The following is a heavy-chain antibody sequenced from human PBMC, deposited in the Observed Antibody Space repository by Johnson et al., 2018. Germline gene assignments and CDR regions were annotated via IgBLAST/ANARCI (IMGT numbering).Heavy chain of an antibody. Sequence: VQLVESGGGLVQPGGSLRLSCAASGFTFSSYWMSWVRQAPGKGLEWVANIKQDGSEKYYVDSVKGRFTISRDNAKNSLYLQMNSLRAEDTAVYYGARESGYSYGYGRVPFDYWGQGTLVTVSS. CDR3: ARESGYSYGYGRVPFDY. J-gene: IGHJ4*02. CDR1: GFTFSSYW. D-gene: IGHD5-18*01. V-gene: IGHV3-7*01. CDR2: IKQDGSEK.